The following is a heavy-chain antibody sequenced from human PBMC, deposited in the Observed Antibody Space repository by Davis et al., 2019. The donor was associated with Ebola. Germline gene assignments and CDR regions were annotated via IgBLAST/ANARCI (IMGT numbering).Heavy chain of an antibody. CDR2: ISSSGSTI. V-gene: IGHV3-11*04. CDR3: AKQTHSSGWYARYYFDY. D-gene: IGHD6-19*01. Sequence: GESLKISCAASGLTFRDYYMSWIRQAPGKGLEWVSYISSSGSTIYYADSVKGRFTISRDNAKNSLYLQMNSLRAEDTAVYYCAKQTHSSGWYARYYFDYWGQGTLVTVSS. CDR1: GLTFRDYY. J-gene: IGHJ4*02.